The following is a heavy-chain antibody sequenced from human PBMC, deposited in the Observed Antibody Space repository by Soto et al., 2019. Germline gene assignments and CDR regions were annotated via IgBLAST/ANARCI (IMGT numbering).Heavy chain of an antibody. V-gene: IGHV4-4*02. CDR2: IYHSGST. J-gene: IGHJ6*02. D-gene: IGHD2-15*01. CDR1: GGSISSSNW. CDR3: ARDFVVAATHYGMDV. Sequence: SETLSLTCAVSGGSISSSNWWSWVRQPPGKGLEWIGEIYHSGSTNYNPSLKSRVTISVDKSKNQFSLKLSSVTAADTAVYYCARDFVVAATHYGMDVWGQGTTVTVSS.